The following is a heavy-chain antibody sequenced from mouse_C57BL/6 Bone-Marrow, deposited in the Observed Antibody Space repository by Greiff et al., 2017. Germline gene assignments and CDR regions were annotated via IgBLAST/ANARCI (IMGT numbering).Heavy chain of an antibody. D-gene: IGHD1-1*02. CDR1: GYTFTSYW. Sequence: EVNLVESGTVLARPGASVKMSCKTSGYTFTSYWMHWVKQRPGQGLEWIGAIHPGNSDTSYNQKFKGKANLTAVTSAHTAYLDLSSLTNEDSTCYCCTRGGPVGFAYWGQGTLVTVSA. J-gene: IGHJ3*01. CDR3: TRGGPVGFAY. V-gene: IGHV1-5*01. CDR2: IHPGNSDT.